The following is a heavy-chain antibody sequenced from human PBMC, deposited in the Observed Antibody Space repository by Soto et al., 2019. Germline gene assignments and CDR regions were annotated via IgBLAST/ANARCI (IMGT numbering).Heavy chain of an antibody. D-gene: IGHD3-3*01. J-gene: IGHJ6*02. CDR2: ISAYNGNT. V-gene: IGHV1-18*01. Sequence: ASVKVSCKASGYTFTSYGISWVRLAPGQGLEWMGWISAYNGNTNYAQKLQGRVTMTTDTSTSTAYMELRSLRSDDTAVYFFSRSFSIFGVVITGSHYGMDVWGQGTTVTVSS. CDR1: GYTFTSYG. CDR3: SRSFSIFGVVITGSHYGMDV.